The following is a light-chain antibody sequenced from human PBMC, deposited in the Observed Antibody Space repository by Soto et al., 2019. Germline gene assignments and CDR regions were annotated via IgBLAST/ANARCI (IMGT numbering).Light chain of an antibody. CDR3: QQRSSWPLFT. Sequence: EIVLTQSPATLSLSPGERATLSCRASQSVSGYLAWYQQKPGQAPRLLIHDTSNRATGIPPRFSGSGSGTDFTLTSSSLEPEDFAVYYCQQRSSWPLFTFGPGTKVDIK. J-gene: IGKJ3*01. CDR2: DTS. CDR1: QSVSGY. V-gene: IGKV3-11*01.